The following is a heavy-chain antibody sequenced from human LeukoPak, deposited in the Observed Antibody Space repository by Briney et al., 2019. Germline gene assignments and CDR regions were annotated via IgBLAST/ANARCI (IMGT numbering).Heavy chain of an antibody. CDR2: IYPGDSDT. J-gene: IGHJ4*02. CDR1: GYTFTTYW. D-gene: IGHD2-15*01. CDR3: ARARYCSGGSCYAEH. Sequence: GESLKISCKGSGYTFTTYWIGWVRQMPGKGLEWMGIIYPGDSDTRYSPSFQGQATISADKSISTAYLQWSSLKASDTAMYYCARARYCSGGSCYAEHWGQGTLVTVSS. V-gene: IGHV5-51*01.